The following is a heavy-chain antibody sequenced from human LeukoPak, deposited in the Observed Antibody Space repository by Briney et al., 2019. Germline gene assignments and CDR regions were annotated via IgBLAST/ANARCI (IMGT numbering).Heavy chain of an antibody. CDR1: GLSPPTTGVA. V-gene: IGHV2-5*02. Sequence: KESGPTPLKPTHTLTLNCPLPGLSPPTTGVAVGWIPHHPGKPLEWLALIYWDDDKRYSPSLRSRLTITKDTAKNQVVLTMTNMDPVDTATYYCAQRESPIDWFDAWGQGTLVTVSS. CDR3: AQRESPIDWFDA. J-gene: IGHJ5*02. D-gene: IGHD3-10*01. CDR2: IYWDDDK.